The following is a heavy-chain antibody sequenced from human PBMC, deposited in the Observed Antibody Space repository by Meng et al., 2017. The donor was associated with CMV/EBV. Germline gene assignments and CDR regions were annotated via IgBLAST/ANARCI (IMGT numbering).Heavy chain of an antibody. Sequence: ASVKVSCKASGYTFTSYDINWVRQATGQGLEWMGWMNPNSGNTGDAQKFQGRVTITRNTSISTAYMELSSLRSEDTAVYYCARAATSIYYDFWSGYYISPFLSHYYYYGMDVWGQGTTVTVSS. V-gene: IGHV1-8*03. CDR2: MNPNSGNT. CDR3: ARAATSIYYDFWSGYYISPFLSHYYYYGMDV. D-gene: IGHD3-3*01. J-gene: IGHJ6*02. CDR1: GYTFTSYD.